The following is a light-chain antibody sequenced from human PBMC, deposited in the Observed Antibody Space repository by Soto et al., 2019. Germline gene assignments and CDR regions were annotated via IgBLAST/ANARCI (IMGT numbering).Light chain of an antibody. CDR2: GTS. J-gene: IGKJ2*01. V-gene: IGKV3-20*01. CDR3: QQYGSSPYT. Sequence: EIVLTQSPGTLSLSPGERATLSCRASQSVSNTYLAWYQQKPGQAPRLLIYGTSSRATAIPDRSSGSGSGTDFTLSISRLEPEDFPVYYYQQYGSSPYTFGQATKLEIK. CDR1: QSVSNTY.